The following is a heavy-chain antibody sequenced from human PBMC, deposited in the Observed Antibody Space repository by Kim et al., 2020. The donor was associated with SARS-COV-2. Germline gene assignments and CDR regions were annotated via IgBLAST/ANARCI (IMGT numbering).Heavy chain of an antibody. CDR3: ARNGYSYGYYFDY. CDR1: GYTFTSYA. V-gene: IGHV1-3*01. CDR2: INAGNGNT. J-gene: IGHJ4*02. Sequence: ASVKVSCKASGYTFTSYAMHWVRQAPGQRLEWMGWINAGNGNTKYSQKFQGRVTITRDTSASTAYMELSSLRSEDTAVYYCARNGYSYGYYFDYWGQGTLVTVSS. D-gene: IGHD5-18*01.